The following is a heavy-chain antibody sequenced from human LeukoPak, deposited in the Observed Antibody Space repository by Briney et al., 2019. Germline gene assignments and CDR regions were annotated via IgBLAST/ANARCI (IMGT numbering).Heavy chain of an antibody. D-gene: IGHD3/OR15-3a*01. CDR1: GGSISNYY. CDR3: ARLVFGRRAGGTY. CDR2: VYYTGST. Sequence: PSETLSLTCPVSGGSISNYYYWTWIRQPPGKGLEWIGYVYYTGSTNFNPSLKSRVTMSLDTSRNQFSLKLTSLTAADTAVYYCARLVFGRRAGGTYWGQGTLVIVSS. J-gene: IGHJ4*01. V-gene: IGHV4-59*01.